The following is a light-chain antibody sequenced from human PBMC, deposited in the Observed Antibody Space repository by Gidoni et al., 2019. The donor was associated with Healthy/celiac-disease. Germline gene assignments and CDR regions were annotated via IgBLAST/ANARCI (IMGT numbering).Light chain of an antibody. Sequence: DIQMTQSPSTLSASVGDRVTITCRDSQRISSWLAWYQQKPGKAPKLLIYKASSLESGVPSRFSGSGSGTEFTLTISSLQPDDFATYYCQQYNSYPLTFGGXTQVEIK. CDR2: KAS. J-gene: IGKJ4*01. CDR1: QRISSW. CDR3: QQYNSYPLT. V-gene: IGKV1-5*03.